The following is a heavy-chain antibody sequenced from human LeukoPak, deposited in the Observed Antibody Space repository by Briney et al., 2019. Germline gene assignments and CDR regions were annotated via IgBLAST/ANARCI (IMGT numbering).Heavy chain of an antibody. CDR1: GGTFSSYA. Sequence: SVKVSCTASGGTFSSYAISWVRQAPGQGLEWMGGIIPIFGTANYAQKFQGRVTITADESTSTAYMELSSLRSEDTAVYYCASYSSSSYYYYGMDVWGQGTTVTVSS. CDR2: IIPIFGTA. CDR3: ASYSSSSYYYYGMDV. V-gene: IGHV1-69*13. D-gene: IGHD6-6*01. J-gene: IGHJ6*02.